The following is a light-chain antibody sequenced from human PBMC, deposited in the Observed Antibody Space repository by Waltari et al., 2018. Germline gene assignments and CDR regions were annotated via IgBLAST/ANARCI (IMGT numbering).Light chain of an antibody. CDR1: ESVKNN. V-gene: IGKV1-5*03. J-gene: IGKJ4*01. CDR2: KAS. Sequence: DVQLTHSPSTLSASVGDRVTITCRASESVKNNLAWYQHQPGKAPKVLVHKASRLESGVPSRFSGSGYGTEFTLTISSLEPDDFATYYCHQYNTLPLTLGGGTKVEIK. CDR3: HQYNTLPLT.